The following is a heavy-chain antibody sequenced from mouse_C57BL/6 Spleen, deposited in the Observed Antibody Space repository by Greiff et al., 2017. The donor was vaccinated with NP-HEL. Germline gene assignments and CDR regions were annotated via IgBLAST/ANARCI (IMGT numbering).Heavy chain of an antibody. V-gene: IGHV1-64*01. Sequence: QVQLQQPGAELVKPGASVKLSCKASGYTFTSYWMHWVKQRPGQGLEWIGMIHPNSGSTNYNEKFKSKATLTVDKSSSTAYMQLSSLTSEDSAVYYCARESGIRGMDYWGQGTSVTVSS. CDR2: IHPNSGST. CDR3: ARESGIRGMDY. CDR1: GYTFTSYW. J-gene: IGHJ4*01. D-gene: IGHD1-3*01.